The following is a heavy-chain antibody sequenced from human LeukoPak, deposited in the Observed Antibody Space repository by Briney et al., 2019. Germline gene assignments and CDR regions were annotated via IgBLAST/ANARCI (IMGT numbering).Heavy chain of an antibody. V-gene: IGHV3-7*01. Sequence: PGGSLRLSCAASGFTFSAYWMIWVRQAPGKGLEWVANIKQDGSEKYYVDSVKGRFTISRDNAKNSLYLQMNSLRAEDTAVYYCARAGNWNDGGYFDYWGQGTLVTVSS. J-gene: IGHJ4*02. CDR1: GFTFSAYW. CDR3: ARAGNWNDGGYFDY. D-gene: IGHD1-20*01. CDR2: IKQDGSEK.